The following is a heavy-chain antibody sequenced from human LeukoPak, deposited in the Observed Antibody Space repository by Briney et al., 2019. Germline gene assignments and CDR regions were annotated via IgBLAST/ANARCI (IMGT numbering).Heavy chain of an antibody. V-gene: IGHV4-59*01. CDR3: AREEGGPGSSYFYYMDV. CDR2: IDYSGST. Sequence: SETLSLTCTVSGGSISSYFWNWIRQPPGKGLEWIGYIDYSGSTNYNPSLKSRVTILVDTSKNHFSLKLSSLTAADTAVYYCAREEGGPGSSYFYYMDVWGIGTTVTVSS. J-gene: IGHJ6*03. CDR1: GGSISSYF. D-gene: IGHD3-10*01.